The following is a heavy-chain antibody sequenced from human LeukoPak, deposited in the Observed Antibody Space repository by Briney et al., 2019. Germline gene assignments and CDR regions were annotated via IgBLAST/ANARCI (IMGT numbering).Heavy chain of an antibody. CDR3: ARDHLVVVPDIDYYYYYMDV. J-gene: IGHJ6*03. V-gene: IGHV1-18*01. Sequence: ASVKVSCKASGYPFSNYGINWVRQAPGQGLEWMGWISAYNGNTNYARKLQGRVTMTTDTSTSTAYMELRGLRSDDTAVYYCARDHLVVVPDIDYYYYYMDVWGKGTTVTVSS. CDR2: ISAYNGNT. CDR1: GYPFSNYG. D-gene: IGHD2-2*01.